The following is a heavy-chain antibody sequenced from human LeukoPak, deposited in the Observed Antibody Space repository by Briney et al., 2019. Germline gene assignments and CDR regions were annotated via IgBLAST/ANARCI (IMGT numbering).Heavy chain of an antibody. J-gene: IGHJ4*02. CDR1: GFAFRNYW. CDR2: IIGDGGLT. V-gene: IGHV3-74*01. D-gene: IGHD1-20*01. Sequence: GGSLRLSCTASGFAFRNYWMHWVRQAPGKGLMWVSRIIGDGGLTHYADSVRGRFTISRDNAKNMLYLQMHSLRVEDTAFNFCVRDGHNWNFDYWGQGSLVTVSS. CDR3: VRDGHNWNFDY.